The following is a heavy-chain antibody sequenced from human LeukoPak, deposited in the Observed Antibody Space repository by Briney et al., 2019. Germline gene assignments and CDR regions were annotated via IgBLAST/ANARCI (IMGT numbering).Heavy chain of an antibody. V-gene: IGHV3-73*01. CDR2: IRSKANSYAT. CDR1: GFTFSGSA. Sequence: PGGSLRLSCAATGFTFSGSAMHWVRQASGKGLEWVGRIRSKANSYATAYAASVKGRFTISRDDSKNTAYLQMNSLKTEDTAVYYCTRMTIFGVVTPGAFDIWGQGTMVTVPS. CDR3: TRMTIFGVVTPGAFDI. J-gene: IGHJ3*02. D-gene: IGHD3-3*01.